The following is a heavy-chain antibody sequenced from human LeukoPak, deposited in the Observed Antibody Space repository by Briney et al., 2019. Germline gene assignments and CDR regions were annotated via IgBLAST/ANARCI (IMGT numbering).Heavy chain of an antibody. J-gene: IGHJ4*02. V-gene: IGHV4-4*02. CDR3: ARCGFWGWDY. Sequence: SGTLSLTCAVSGESMYNDNWWSWVRQPPGKGLEWIGEISYRGSTNYNPSLKSRVTISADNSKNQFSLTLTSVTAADTAVYYCARCGFWGWDYWGQGTPVTVSS. D-gene: IGHD3-16*01. CDR1: GESMYNDNW. CDR2: ISYRGST.